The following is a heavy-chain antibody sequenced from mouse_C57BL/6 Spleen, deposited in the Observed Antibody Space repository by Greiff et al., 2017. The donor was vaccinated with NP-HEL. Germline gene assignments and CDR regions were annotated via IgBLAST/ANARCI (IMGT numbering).Heavy chain of an antibody. Sequence: EVKVVESGGGLVKPGGSLKFSCAASGFTFSDYGMHWVRQAPEKGLEWVAYISSRSSNINYADTVKGRFTFSGDNANNTLFLQLTSLRSEDTAMYYCARLGTGGYFDVWGTGTTVTVSS. D-gene: IGHD4-1*01. V-gene: IGHV5-17*01. J-gene: IGHJ1*03. CDR2: ISSRSSNI. CDR3: ARLGTGGYFDV. CDR1: GFTFSDYG.